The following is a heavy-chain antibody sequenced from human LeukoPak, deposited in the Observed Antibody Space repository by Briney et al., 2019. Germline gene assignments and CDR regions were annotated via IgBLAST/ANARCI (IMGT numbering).Heavy chain of an antibody. CDR1: GFTFSSFA. CDR2: ISGNGVGT. D-gene: IGHD2-2*01. J-gene: IGHJ4*02. Sequence: HPGGSLRLSCAASGFTFSSFAMRWVRQAPGKGMEWVSSISGNGVGTYYADSVKGRFTISRDNSKNSLSLQMNSLRVEDTAVYYCAKRGSTTYHFDSRGQGTLVTVSS. V-gene: IGHV3-23*01. CDR3: AKRGSTTYHFDS.